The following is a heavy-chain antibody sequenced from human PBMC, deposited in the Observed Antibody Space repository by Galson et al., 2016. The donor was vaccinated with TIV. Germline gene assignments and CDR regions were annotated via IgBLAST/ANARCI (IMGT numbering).Heavy chain of an antibody. D-gene: IGHD4-23*01. CDR1: GFTFSTYA. CDR2: IVGTGGTT. J-gene: IGHJ3*01. CDR3: TRRKNYGGDAFDL. V-gene: IGHV3-23*01. Sequence: SLRLSCAASGFTFSTYAMNWVRQAPGKGLEWVSGIVGTGGTTYYADSVKGRFSISRDNSKNTLYLQMNSLRGEDTALYYCTRRKNYGGDAFDLWGQGTLVTVSS.